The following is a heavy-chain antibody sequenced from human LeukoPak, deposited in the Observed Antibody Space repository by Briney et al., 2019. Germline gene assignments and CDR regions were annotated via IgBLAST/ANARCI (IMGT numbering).Heavy chain of an antibody. D-gene: IGHD5-18*01. V-gene: IGHV4-34*01. CDR2: INHSGST. Sequence: SETLSLTCAVSGGSFSGYYWSWIRQPPGKGLEWIGEINHSGSTYYNPSLKSRVTISVDTSKNQFSLKLSSVTAADTAVYYCARLGGRYSYGPGDYWGQGTLVTVSS. J-gene: IGHJ4*02. CDR1: GGSFSGYY. CDR3: ARLGGRYSYGPGDY.